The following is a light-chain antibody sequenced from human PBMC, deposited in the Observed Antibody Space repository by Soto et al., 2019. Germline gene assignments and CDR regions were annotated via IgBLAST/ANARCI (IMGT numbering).Light chain of an antibody. CDR3: QQYNNWPWT. CDR2: GAS. J-gene: IGKJ5*01. CDR1: QNVNSN. Sequence: EIVMTQSPSTLSVSPGERATLSCRASQNVNSNLAWYQQKPGQAPRLHIYGASTRATGIPARFSGSGSGTEFTLTISSLQSEDFAIYYCQQYNNWPWTFGQGTRLEIK. V-gene: IGKV3-15*01.